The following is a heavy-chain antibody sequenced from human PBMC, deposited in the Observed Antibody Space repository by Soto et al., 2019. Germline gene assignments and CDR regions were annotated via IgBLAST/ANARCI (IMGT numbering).Heavy chain of an antibody. V-gene: IGHV3-48*02. D-gene: IGHD1-26*01. CDR2: ISSDETIV. CDR1: GFTFSSYA. CDR3: VRGGGVGTTWGYY. J-gene: IGHJ4*02. Sequence: GGSLRLSCAASGFTFSSYAMSWVRQAPGKGLEWVSYISSDETIVNYADSVKGRFTISRDSAKNSLFLQMNSLRDEDTAVYYCVRGGGVGTTWGYYWGQGAQVTVSS.